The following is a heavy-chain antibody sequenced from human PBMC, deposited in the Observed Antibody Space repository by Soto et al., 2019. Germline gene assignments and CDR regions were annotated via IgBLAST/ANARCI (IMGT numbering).Heavy chain of an antibody. J-gene: IGHJ2*01. Sequence: GGSLRLSCAASGFSFSSYAMSWVRQAPGKGLEWVSVIYGSGGTTYYADSVKGRFTISRDNSKEMLYLQMNSLRAEDTALYYCEKYNWASDYWYFDLWGRGTLVTVSS. CDR3: EKYNWASDYWYFDL. CDR2: IYGSGGTT. CDR1: GFSFSSYA. D-gene: IGHD1-1*01. V-gene: IGHV3-23*01.